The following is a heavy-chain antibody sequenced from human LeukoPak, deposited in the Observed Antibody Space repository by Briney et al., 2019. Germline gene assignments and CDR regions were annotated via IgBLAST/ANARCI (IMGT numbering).Heavy chain of an antibody. CDR3: AHRKNYYDSSVFDK. CDR2: IYWDDDR. D-gene: IGHD3-22*01. Sequence: EPGPTLVNPTQTLTLTCTFSGFSLNTRGVGMGWIRQPPGRALEWLALIYWDDDRRYSPSLKSRLTITKDASRTQVVLTMSNMDPVDTATYFCAHRKNYYDSSVFDKGGEGTLVTVPS. CDR1: GFSLNTRGVG. V-gene: IGHV2-5*02. J-gene: IGHJ4*02.